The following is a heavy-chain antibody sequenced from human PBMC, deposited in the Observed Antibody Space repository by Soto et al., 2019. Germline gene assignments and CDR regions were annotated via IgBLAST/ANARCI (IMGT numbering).Heavy chain of an antibody. CDR1: GYAFTTYG. D-gene: IGHD1-1*01. CDR3: ARGRYGDY. J-gene: IGHJ4*02. CDR2: ISAHNGNT. Sequence: QVHLVQSGAEVKKPGASVKVSCKGSGYAFTTYGITWVRQAPGQGLEWMGWISAHNGNTNYAQKLPGRVTVTRDTSTSAAYMELRSLRADGTAVYYCARGRYGDYWGQGALVTVSS. V-gene: IGHV1-18*01.